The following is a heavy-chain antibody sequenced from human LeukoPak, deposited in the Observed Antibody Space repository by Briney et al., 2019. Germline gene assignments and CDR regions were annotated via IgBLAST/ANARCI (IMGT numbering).Heavy chain of an antibody. CDR1: GFTFSSYS. D-gene: IGHD3-10*01. V-gene: IGHV3-21*01. Sequence: GGSLRLSCAASGFTFSSYSMNWVRQAPGKGLEWVSSISSSSSYIYYADSVKGRFTISRDNAKNSLYLQMNSLRAEDTAVYYCARDSITMGTNYFDYWGQGTLVTVSS. J-gene: IGHJ4*02. CDR3: ARDSITMGTNYFDY. CDR2: ISSSSSYI.